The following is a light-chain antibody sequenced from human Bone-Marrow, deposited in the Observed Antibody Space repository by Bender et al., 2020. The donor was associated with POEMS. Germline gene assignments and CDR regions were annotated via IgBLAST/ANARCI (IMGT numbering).Light chain of an antibody. CDR2: DVT. Sequence: QSALTQPASVSGSPGQSITISCTGTYSDVGGYNLVSWYQQYPGKAPQLIIFDVTERPSGVSHRFSGSKSGNTAFLTISGLQAEDEADYYCCSSAGGDSFMLFGGGTKLTVL. J-gene: IGLJ3*02. CDR1: YSDVGGYNL. V-gene: IGLV2-23*02. CDR3: CSSAGGDSFML.